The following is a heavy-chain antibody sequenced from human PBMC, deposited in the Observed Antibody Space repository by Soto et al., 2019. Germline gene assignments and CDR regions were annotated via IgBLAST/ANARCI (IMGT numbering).Heavy chain of an antibody. V-gene: IGHV4-39*07. CDR2: FSYSGST. Sequence: PVETLSLTCAVSGGSIRSGSYYWGWIRQPPGKGVEWIGSFSYSGSTYYNPSLKSRVTISVDTSKTQFSLKLSSVTAADTAVYYCARFRITIFGVVNYGMDVWGQGTTVTVSS. D-gene: IGHD3-3*01. J-gene: IGHJ6*02. CDR3: ARFRITIFGVVNYGMDV. CDR1: GGSIRSGSYY.